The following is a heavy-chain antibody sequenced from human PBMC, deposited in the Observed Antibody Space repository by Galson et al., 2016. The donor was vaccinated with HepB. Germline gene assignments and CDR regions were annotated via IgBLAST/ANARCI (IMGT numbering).Heavy chain of an antibody. CDR3: ARGPGSSDYYFDM. J-gene: IGHJ4*02. Sequence: QSGAEVKKPGEPLKISCKGSGYSFPSYWIGWVRQMPGKGLDWMGIIYPGDSEPRYSPSFEGQITISVDKSINTAYLQWGSLKASDTAIYYCARGPGSSDYYFDMWAQGTLVTVSS. CDR1: GYSFPSYW. D-gene: IGHD3-10*01. CDR2: IYPGDSEP. V-gene: IGHV5-51*03.